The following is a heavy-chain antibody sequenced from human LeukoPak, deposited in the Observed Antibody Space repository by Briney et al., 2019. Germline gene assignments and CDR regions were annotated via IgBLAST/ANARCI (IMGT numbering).Heavy chain of an antibody. Sequence: GGSLRLSCAASGFTFSSYWMSWVRQAPGKGLEWVANIKQDGSEKYNVDSVKGRFTISRDNAKNSLYLQMNSLRAEDTAVYYCARGSYYYDSSAPLRAGFDYWGQGTLVTVSS. CDR1: GFTFSSYW. V-gene: IGHV3-7*01. CDR3: ARGSYYYDSSAPLRAGFDY. D-gene: IGHD3-22*01. CDR2: IKQDGSEK. J-gene: IGHJ4*02.